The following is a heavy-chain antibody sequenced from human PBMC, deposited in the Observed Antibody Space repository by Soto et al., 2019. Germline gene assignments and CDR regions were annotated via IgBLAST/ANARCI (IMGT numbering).Heavy chain of an antibody. CDR1: GFTFSSYS. J-gene: IGHJ6*02. CDR2: ISSSSSYI. Sequence: GGSLRLSCAASGFTFSSYSMNWVCQAPGQGLEWVSSISSSSSYIYYADSVKGRFTISRDNAKNSLYLQMNSLRAEDTAVYYCARGDCSGGSCYNNAYGMDVWGQGTTVTVSS. V-gene: IGHV3-21*01. CDR3: ARGDCSGGSCYNNAYGMDV. D-gene: IGHD2-15*01.